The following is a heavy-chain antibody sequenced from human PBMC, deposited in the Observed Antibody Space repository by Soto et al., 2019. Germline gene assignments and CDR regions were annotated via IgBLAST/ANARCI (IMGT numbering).Heavy chain of an antibody. CDR1: GYTFTSYA. Sequence: QVQLVQSGAEVKKPGPSVKVSCKATGYTFTSYAMHWVRQAPGQRLEWMGWINAGNGNTKYSQKFQGRVTITRDTSASTAYMELSSLRSEDTAVYYCQTHILVVTALQAPGGMDVRGQGTTVTVSS. CDR3: QTHILVVTALQAPGGMDV. J-gene: IGHJ6*02. D-gene: IGHD2-21*02. CDR2: INAGNGNT. V-gene: IGHV1-3*01.